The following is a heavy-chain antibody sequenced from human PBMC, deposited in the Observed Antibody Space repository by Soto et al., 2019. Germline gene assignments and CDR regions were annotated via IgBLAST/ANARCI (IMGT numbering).Heavy chain of an antibody. V-gene: IGHV1-69*06. CDR2: VIPLFGTS. CDR3: ARELKAGGHFGMDV. Sequence: QVQLVQSGAEVKEPGSSVKVACQASEGAFSTYAISWVRQAPGQGLEWMGGVIPLFGTSNYLPKFQGRVSIAADRSTETVYMELSRLRFDDTAMYFCARELKAGGHFGMDVWGQGTTVTVSS. D-gene: IGHD3-16*01. CDR1: EGAFSTYA. J-gene: IGHJ6*02.